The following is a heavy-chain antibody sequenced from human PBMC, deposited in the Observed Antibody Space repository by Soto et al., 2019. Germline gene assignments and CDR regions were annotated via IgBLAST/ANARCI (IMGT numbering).Heavy chain of an antibody. CDR1: CGSIISYY. D-gene: IGHD3-22*01. V-gene: IGHV4-4*07. J-gene: IGHJ4*02. Sequence: SETLSLTCTFSCGSIISYYWSWIRQPAGKGLEWIGRIYTSGSTNYNPSLKSRVTMSVDTSKNQFSLKLSSVTAADTAVYYCARGPAGYYYDSSGYSGFDYWGQGTLVTVSS. CDR3: ARGPAGYYYDSSGYSGFDY. CDR2: IYTSGST.